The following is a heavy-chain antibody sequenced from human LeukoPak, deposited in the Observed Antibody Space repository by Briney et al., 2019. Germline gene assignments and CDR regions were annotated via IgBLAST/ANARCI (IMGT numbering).Heavy chain of an antibody. D-gene: IGHD2-2*01. J-gene: IGHJ4*02. CDR2: ISSSSSYI. Sequence: GGSLRLSCAASGFTFSSYSMNWVRQAPGKGLEWVSSISSSSSYIYYADSAKGRYTISRDNAKNSLYLKMNSLRAEDTAVYYCARVTSHSDYWGQGTLVTVSS. CDR3: ARVTSHSDY. CDR1: GFTFSSYS. V-gene: IGHV3-21*01.